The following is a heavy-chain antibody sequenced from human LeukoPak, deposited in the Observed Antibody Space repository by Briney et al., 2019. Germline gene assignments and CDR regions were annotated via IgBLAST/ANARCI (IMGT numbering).Heavy chain of an antibody. J-gene: IGHJ4*02. CDR3: AKDQEGVAKMPAYYFDY. Sequence: TGGSLRLSCAASGFTFSSYGMHWLRQAPGRGLEWVAVIWYDGSNKYYADSEKRRFTIPRHISKDTLYLRMNSLRADYKAVHYCAKDQEGVAKMPAYYFDYRGQGTLVTVSS. CDR1: GFTFSSYG. V-gene: IGHV3-33*06. CDR2: IWYDGSNK. D-gene: IGHD5-24*01.